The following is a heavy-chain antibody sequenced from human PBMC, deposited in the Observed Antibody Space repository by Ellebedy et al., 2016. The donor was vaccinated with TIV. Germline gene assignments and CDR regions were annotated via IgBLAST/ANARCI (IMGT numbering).Heavy chain of an antibody. CDR3: ARDGTPHGDYGGNVLFY. Sequence: GESLKISXAASGFTFSSYGMHWVRQAPGKGLEWVAVIWYDGSNKYYADSVKGRFTISRDNSKNTLYLQMNSLRAEDTAVYYCARDGTPHGDYGGNVLFYWGQGTLVTVSS. V-gene: IGHV3-33*01. CDR2: IWYDGSNK. CDR1: GFTFSSYG. J-gene: IGHJ4*02. D-gene: IGHD4-23*01.